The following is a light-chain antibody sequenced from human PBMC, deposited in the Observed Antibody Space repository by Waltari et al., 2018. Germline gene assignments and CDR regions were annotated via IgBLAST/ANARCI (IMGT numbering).Light chain of an antibody. CDR2: RDN. Sequence: SYEVTQPPSVSVSPGETASITCSGHKLGEKYASWYQQKPGQSPMLVIYRDNKRPSGIPARFSASNSGTTATLTISGTQAIDEADYFCQAWDSKTVVFGGGTKLTVL. J-gene: IGLJ3*02. CDR3: QAWDSKTVV. V-gene: IGLV3-1*01. CDR1: KLGEKY.